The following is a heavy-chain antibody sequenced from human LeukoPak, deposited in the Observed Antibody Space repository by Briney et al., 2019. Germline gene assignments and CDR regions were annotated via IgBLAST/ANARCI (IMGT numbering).Heavy chain of an antibody. CDR1: GFTFSSYW. D-gene: IGHD2-2*01. V-gene: IGHV3-74*01. J-gene: IGHJ6*02. CDR3: ARDLRRSTSYYYYYGMDV. CDR2: IISDGRST. Sequence: GGSLRLSCAASGFTFSSYWMHWVRQAPGKGLVWVSRIISDGRSTSYADSVKGRFTISRDNAKNTLYLQMNSLRAEDTAVYYCARDLRRSTSYYYYYGMDVWGQGTTVTVSS.